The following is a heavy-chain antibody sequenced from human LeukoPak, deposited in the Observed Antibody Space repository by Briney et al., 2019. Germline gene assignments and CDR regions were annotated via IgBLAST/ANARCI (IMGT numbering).Heavy chain of an antibody. Sequence: SETLSLTCTVSGGSISSSSYYWGWIRQPPGKGLEWIGSIYYSGSTYYNPSLKSRVTISVDTSKNQFSLKLSSVTAADTAVYYCARQASDYDILTGPAYYFDYWGQGTLVTVSS. D-gene: IGHD3-9*01. CDR2: IYYSGST. J-gene: IGHJ4*02. CDR3: ARQASDYDILTGPAYYFDY. CDR1: GGSISSSSYY. V-gene: IGHV4-39*01.